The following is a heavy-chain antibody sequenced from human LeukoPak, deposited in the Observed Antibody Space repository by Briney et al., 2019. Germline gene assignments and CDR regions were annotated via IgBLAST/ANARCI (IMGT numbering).Heavy chain of an antibody. Sequence: SETLSLTCAVYGGSFSGYYWSWIRQPPGKGLEWIGEINHSGSTNYNPSLKSRVTISVDTSKNQFSLKLSSVTAADTAVYYCARTLSASPPGRYWGQGTLVTVSS. V-gene: IGHV4-34*01. CDR3: ARTLSASPPGRY. J-gene: IGHJ4*02. CDR1: GGSFSGYY. CDR2: INHSGST.